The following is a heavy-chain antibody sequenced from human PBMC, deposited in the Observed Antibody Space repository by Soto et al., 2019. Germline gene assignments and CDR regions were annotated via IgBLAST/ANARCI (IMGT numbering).Heavy chain of an antibody. CDR1: GFTFKTYG. V-gene: IGHV3-30*03. J-gene: IGHJ6*02. Sequence: QVQLVESGGGVVQPGRSLRLSCAASGFTFKTYGMHWVRQAPGKGLEWVAVISFGGTDKYYADSVKGRFSISRDNSKSTLYLQMNNLTADDTAIYYCAREQWLWEGYFYAMDVWGQGTTVTVSS. D-gene: IGHD6-19*01. CDR3: AREQWLWEGYFYAMDV. CDR2: ISFGGTDK.